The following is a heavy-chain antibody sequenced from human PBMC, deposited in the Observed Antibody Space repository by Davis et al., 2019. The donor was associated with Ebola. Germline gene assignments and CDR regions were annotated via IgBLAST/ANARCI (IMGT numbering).Heavy chain of an antibody. CDR1: GGSISSSSYY. V-gene: IGHV4-39*07. J-gene: IGHJ5*02. Sequence: PSETLSLTCTVSGGSISSSSYYWGWIRQPPGKGLEWIGSIYYSGSTYYNPSLKSRVTISVDTSKNQFSLKLSSVTAADTAVYYCARGEPNWFDPWGQGTLVTVSS. D-gene: IGHD1-14*01. CDR3: ARGEPNWFDP. CDR2: IYYSGST.